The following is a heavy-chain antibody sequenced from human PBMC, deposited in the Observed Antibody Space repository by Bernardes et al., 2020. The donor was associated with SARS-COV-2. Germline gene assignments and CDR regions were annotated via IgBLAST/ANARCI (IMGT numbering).Heavy chain of an antibody. J-gene: IGHJ4*02. CDR1: GYTFNNYG. CDR2: ISAYNGNT. V-gene: IGHV1-18*01. Sequence: ASVKVSCKTSGYTFNNYGISWVRQAPGQGLEWMGWISAYNGNTEFAQTVQGRVTMTTDTSTSTAYMELRSLRSDGTAVYYCARDRRLVMEYHGTYYFDYWGQGTLVTVSS. D-gene: IGHD2-2*01. CDR3: ARDRRLVMEYHGTYYFDY.